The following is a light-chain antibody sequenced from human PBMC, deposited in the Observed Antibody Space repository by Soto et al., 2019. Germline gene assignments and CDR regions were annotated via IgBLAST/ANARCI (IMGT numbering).Light chain of an antibody. J-gene: IGKJ1*01. CDR2: AAS. CDR1: QTINSY. Sequence: DVQMTQSPSSLSASVGDIVTITCRASQTINSYLNWYQQKPGKAPKLLIYAASSWKSGVPSRFSGSGSGTDFTLTISNLQPEDFATYYCQQSYSTFKTFGQGTKVESK. V-gene: IGKV1-39*01. CDR3: QQSYSTFKT.